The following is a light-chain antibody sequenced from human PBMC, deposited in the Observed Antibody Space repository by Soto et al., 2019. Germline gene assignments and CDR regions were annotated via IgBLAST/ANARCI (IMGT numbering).Light chain of an antibody. V-gene: IGLV2-8*01. Sequence: QSVLTQPPSASGSPGQSVTIACTGTSSDVGGYNYVSWYQQHPGNAHKLMISEVSKRPSGVHDRLSCSKSGNTASLTVYGLQAEDEADYYVCSFADKNNLVFGGGTKRTVL. J-gene: IGLJ2*01. CDR2: EVS. CDR1: SSDVGGYNY. CDR3: CSFADKNNLV.